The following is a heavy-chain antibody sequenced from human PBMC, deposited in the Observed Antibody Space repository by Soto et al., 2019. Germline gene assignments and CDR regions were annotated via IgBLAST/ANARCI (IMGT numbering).Heavy chain of an antibody. D-gene: IGHD2-15*01. V-gene: IGHV4-30-4*01. CDR1: GGSISSGDFY. Sequence: SETLSLTCTVSGGSISSGDFYWSWIRQPPGRGLEWIGYIPYSGSTYYNTSLKSRVTISVDTSKNQFSLKLNSVTAADTAVYYCARGGPTGGSYKYNWFDPWGQGTLVTVSS. J-gene: IGHJ5*02. CDR2: IPYSGST. CDR3: ARGGPTGGSYKYNWFDP.